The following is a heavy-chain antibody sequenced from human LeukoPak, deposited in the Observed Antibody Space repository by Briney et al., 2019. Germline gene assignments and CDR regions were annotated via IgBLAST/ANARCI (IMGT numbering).Heavy chain of an antibody. V-gene: IGHV3-66*01. CDR3: AKDRYYDSSGYLDY. Sequence: GGSLRLSCAASGFTFSSYEMNWVRQAPGKGLEWVSVIYSGGSTYYADSVKGRFTISRDNSKNTLYLQMNSLRAEDTAVYYCAKDRYYDSSGYLDYWGQGTLVTVSS. CDR2: IYSGGST. D-gene: IGHD3-22*01. J-gene: IGHJ4*02. CDR1: GFTFSSYE.